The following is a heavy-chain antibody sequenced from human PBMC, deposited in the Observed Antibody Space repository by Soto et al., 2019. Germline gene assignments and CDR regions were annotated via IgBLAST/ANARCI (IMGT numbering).Heavy chain of an antibody. CDR2: IKQDGSEK. D-gene: IGHD3-3*01. J-gene: IGHJ4*02. CDR1: GFTFSSYW. Sequence: GGSLRLSCAASGFTFSSYWMSWVRQAPGKGLEWVANIKQDGSEKYYVDSVKGRFTISRDNAKNSLYLQMNSLRAEDTAVYYCARDPYYDFWSGYYTGYYFDYWGQGTLVTVSS. CDR3: ARDPYYDFWSGYYTGYYFDY. V-gene: IGHV3-7*05.